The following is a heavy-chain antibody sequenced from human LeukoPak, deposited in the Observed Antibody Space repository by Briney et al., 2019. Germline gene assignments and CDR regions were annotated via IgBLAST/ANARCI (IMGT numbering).Heavy chain of an antibody. CDR1: GFIFRDQY. V-gene: IGHV3-11*01. J-gene: IGHJ4*02. CDR3: AKGKRIYNN. D-gene: IGHD1-1*01. Sequence: GGSLRLSCAGSGFIFRDQYMTWIRQAPGKGLEWVSYISSSGYSIYYANSVKGRFTISRDNAKNSLYLQMNSLRAEDTAVYYCAKGKRIYNNWGQGTLVTVSS. CDR2: ISSSGYSI.